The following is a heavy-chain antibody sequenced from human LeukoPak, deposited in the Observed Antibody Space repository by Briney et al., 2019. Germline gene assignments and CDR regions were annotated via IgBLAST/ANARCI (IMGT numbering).Heavy chain of an antibody. CDR2: IYHSGST. CDR3: AAHSLRYFDWLLEGDY. Sequence: PSQTLSLTCAVSGGSISSGGYSWRWIRQPPGKGLEWIGYIYHSGSTYYNPSLKSRVTISVDRSKNQFSLKLSSVTAADTAVYYCAAHSLRYFDWLLEGDYWGQGTLVTVSS. V-gene: IGHV4-30-2*01. J-gene: IGHJ4*02. D-gene: IGHD3-9*01. CDR1: GGSISSGGYS.